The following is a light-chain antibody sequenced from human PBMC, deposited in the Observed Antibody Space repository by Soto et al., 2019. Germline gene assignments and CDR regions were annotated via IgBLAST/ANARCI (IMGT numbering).Light chain of an antibody. CDR1: SSDVGSYNL. J-gene: IGLJ1*01. CDR3: CSYAGSSTFL. Sequence: QSVLTQPASVSGSPGQSITISCTGTSSDVGSYNLVSCYQQHPGKAPKLMIYEVSKRPSGVSNRFSGSKSGNTASLTISGLQAEDEADYYCCSYAGSSTFLFGTGTKLTVL. CDR2: EVS. V-gene: IGLV2-23*02.